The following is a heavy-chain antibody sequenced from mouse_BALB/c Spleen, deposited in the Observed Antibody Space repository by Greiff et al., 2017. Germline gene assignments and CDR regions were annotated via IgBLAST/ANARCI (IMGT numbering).Heavy chain of an antibody. CDR3: ARDGNYTWAY. V-gene: IGHV1-7*01. CDR2: INPSTGYT. D-gene: IGHD2-1*01. J-gene: IGHJ3*01. Sequence: VQLVESGAELAKPGASVKMSCKASGYTFTSYWMHWVKQRPGQGLEWIGYINPSTGYTEYNQKFKDKATLTADKSSSTAYMQLSSLTSEDSAVYYCARDGNYTWAYWGQGTLVTVSA. CDR1: GYTFTSYW.